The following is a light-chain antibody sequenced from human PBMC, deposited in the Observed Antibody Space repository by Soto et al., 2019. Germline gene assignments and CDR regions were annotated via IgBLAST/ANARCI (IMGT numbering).Light chain of an antibody. V-gene: IGKV3-20*01. CDR1: QSFISSF. Sequence: EIVLTQSPGTLSLSPGEGATLSCRASQSFISSFSGCYQQKPGQASRLINYGATRRTTSIPNRFSSRWSTKDITLTINRLYPEYVAVYYCQQYDSSCTFGQGTRVEIK. J-gene: IGKJ5*01. CDR2: GAT. CDR3: QQYDSSCT.